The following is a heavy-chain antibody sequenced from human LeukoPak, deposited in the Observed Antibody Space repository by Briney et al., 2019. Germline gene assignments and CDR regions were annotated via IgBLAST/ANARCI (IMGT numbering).Heavy chain of an antibody. J-gene: IGHJ3*02. CDR1: GGSFSGYY. Sequence: SETLSLTCAVYGGSFSGYYWSWIRQPPGKGLEWIGEINHSGSTNYNPSLKSRVTISVDTSKNQFSLKLSSVTAADTAVYYCASNPMKFYRVGAFDIWGQGTMVTVSS. D-gene: IGHD5/OR15-5a*01. CDR3: ASNPMKFYRVGAFDI. CDR2: INHSGST. V-gene: IGHV4-34*01.